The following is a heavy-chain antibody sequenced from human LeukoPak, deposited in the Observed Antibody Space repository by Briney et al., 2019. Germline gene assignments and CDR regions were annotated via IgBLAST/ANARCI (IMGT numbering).Heavy chain of an antibody. CDR1: GFTFSSYW. CDR2: IKQDGSEK. CDR3: ARALITMVRGVYQDYYYYGMDV. V-gene: IGHV3-7*01. J-gene: IGHJ6*02. D-gene: IGHD3-10*01. Sequence: PGGSLRLSCAASGFTFSSYWMSWVRQAPGKGLEWVANIKQDGSEKYYVDSVKGRFTISRDNAKNSLYLQMNSLRAEDTAVYYCARALITMVRGVYQDYYYYGMDVWGQGTTVTVSS.